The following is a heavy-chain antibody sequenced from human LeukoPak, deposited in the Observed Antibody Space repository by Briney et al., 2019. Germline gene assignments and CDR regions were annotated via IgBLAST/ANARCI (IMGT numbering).Heavy chain of an antibody. Sequence: PGGSLKLSCAASGFTFSGSAMHWVRQASGKGLEWVGRIRSKANSYATAYAASVKGRFTISRDDSKNTAYLRMNSLKTEDTAVYYCTRGAAAGYTIYGMDVWGKGTTVTVSS. D-gene: IGHD6-13*01. CDR3: TRGAAAGYTIYGMDV. V-gene: IGHV3-73*01. CDR1: GFTFSGSA. CDR2: IRSKANSYAT. J-gene: IGHJ6*04.